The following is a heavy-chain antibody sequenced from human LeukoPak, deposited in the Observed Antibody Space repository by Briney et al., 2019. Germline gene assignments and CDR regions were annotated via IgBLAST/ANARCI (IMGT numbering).Heavy chain of an antibody. Sequence: SQTLSLTCAISGDSVSINSAAWNWIRQSPSRGLEWLGRTYYRSKWYNDYAVSVKSRITINPDTSKNQFSLPLNSVTPEDTAVYYCAREELTKIVADAFDIWGQGTMVTVSS. J-gene: IGHJ3*02. CDR1: GDSVSINSAA. D-gene: IGHD3-22*01. CDR3: AREELTKIVADAFDI. V-gene: IGHV6-1*01. CDR2: TYYRSKWYN.